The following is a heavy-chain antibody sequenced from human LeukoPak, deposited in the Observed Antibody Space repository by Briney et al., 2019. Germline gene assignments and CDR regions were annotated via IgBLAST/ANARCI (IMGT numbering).Heavy chain of an antibody. CDR2: IHHSGST. V-gene: IGHV4-30-2*01. D-gene: IGHD3-22*01. J-gene: IGHJ4*02. CDR1: GGSISSGAYP. CDR3: ARGGNYYDSSGYYDY. Sequence: PSETLSLTCTVSGGSISSGAYPWSWIRQPPGTGLEWIGYIHHSGSTYYSPSLKSRVTISVDRSKNQFSLKLNSVTAADTAVYYCARGGNYYDSSGYYDYWGQGTLVTVSS.